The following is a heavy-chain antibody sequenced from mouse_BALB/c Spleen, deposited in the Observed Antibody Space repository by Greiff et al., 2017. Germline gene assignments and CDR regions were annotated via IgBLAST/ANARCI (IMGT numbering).Heavy chain of an antibody. Sequence: EVKLMESGPDLVKPSQSLSLTCTVTGYSITSGYSWHWIRQFPGNKLEWRGFIHYNGSTNYNPSLKGRISITRDTSKNKFYLQLNSVTTEDTATYYCASGYYAMDYWGQGTSVTVSA. J-gene: IGHJ4*01. CDR3: ASGYYAMDY. CDR2: IHYNGST. CDR1: GYSITSGYS. V-gene: IGHV3-1*02.